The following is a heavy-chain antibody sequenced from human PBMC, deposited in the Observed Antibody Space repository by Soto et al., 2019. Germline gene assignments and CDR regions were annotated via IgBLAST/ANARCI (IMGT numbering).Heavy chain of an antibody. CDR2: IKSKTDGGTT. CDR1: GFTFSNAW. V-gene: IGHV3-15*01. D-gene: IGHD6-13*01. CDR3: TTDAAAAGTNYYYYYMDV. J-gene: IGHJ6*03. Sequence: GGSLRLSCAASGFTFSNAWMSWVRQAPGKGLEWVGRIKSKTDGGTTDYAAPVKGRFTISRDDSKNTLYLQMNSLKTEATAVYYCTTDAAAAGTNYYYYYMDVWGKGTTVTVSS.